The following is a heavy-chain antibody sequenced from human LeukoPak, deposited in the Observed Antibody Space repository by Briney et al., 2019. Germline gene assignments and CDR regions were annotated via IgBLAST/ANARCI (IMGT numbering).Heavy chain of an antibody. CDR2: ISGSGGST. J-gene: IGHJ6*02. Sequence: PGGSLRLSCAASGFTFSSYAMSWVRQAPGKGLEWVSAISGSGGSTYYADSVKGRFTISRDNSKNTLHLQMNSLRAEDTAVYYCAKAQLLWFGELPWADYYYYYGMDVWGQGTTVTVSS. CDR3: AKAQLLWFGELPWADYYYYYGMDV. V-gene: IGHV3-23*01. CDR1: GFTFSSYA. D-gene: IGHD3-10*01.